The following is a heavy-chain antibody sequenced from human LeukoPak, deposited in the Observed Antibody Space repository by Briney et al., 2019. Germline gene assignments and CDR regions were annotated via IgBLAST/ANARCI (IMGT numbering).Heavy chain of an antibody. J-gene: IGHJ4*02. CDR3: ASAGPNYDSSGYVY. CDR1: EFTFRSYS. V-gene: IGHV3-21*01. D-gene: IGHD3-22*01. Sequence: PGGSLTLSCAGSEFTFRSYSMSWVRQPPGKGLEWVSSISSKGGYIYYADSGKGRFTISRDNARDSVYLQMKSLRAEDTAVYYCASAGPNYDSSGYVYWGQGTPVTVSS. CDR2: ISSKGGYI.